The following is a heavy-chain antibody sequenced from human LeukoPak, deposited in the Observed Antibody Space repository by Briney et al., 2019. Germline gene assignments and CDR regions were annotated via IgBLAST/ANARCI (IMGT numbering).Heavy chain of an antibody. J-gene: IGHJ4*02. D-gene: IGHD3-22*01. CDR2: ISGSGGTT. CDR1: GFTFSSYA. Sequence: SGGSLRLSCEVPGFTFSSYAMSWVRQAPGKGLEWVSAISGSGGTTNYADSVKGRLTISRDNSQNTLYLQMNSLRAEDTAVYYCAKRTPYSSGSYYFDYWGQGTLVTVSS. V-gene: IGHV3-23*01. CDR3: AKRTPYSSGSYYFDY.